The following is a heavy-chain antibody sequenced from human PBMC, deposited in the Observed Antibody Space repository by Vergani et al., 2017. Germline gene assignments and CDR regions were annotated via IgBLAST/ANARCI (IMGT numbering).Heavy chain of an antibody. J-gene: IGHJ6*03. CDR2: ISGSGGST. CDR1: GFTFSSYA. Sequence: EVQLLESGGGLVQPGGSLRLSCAASGFTFSSYAMSWVRQAPGKGLEWVSAISGSGGSTYYEDSVKGRFIISRDNSKNTLYLQMNSLRAEATAVYYCAKVGVLVYYYYYYYMDVWGKGTTVTVSS. D-gene: IGHD2-8*02. CDR3: AKVGVLVYYYYYYYMDV. V-gene: IGHV3-23*01.